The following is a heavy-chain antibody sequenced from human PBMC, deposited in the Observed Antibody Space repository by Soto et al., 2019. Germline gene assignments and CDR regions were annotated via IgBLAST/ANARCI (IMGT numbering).Heavy chain of an antibody. V-gene: IGHV4-30-4*01. J-gene: IGHJ4*02. CDR3: AREIAAADHFDY. D-gene: IGHD6-13*01. Sequence: TSETLSLTCTVSGGSISSGDYYWSWIRQPPGKGLEWIGYIYYSGSTYYNPSLKSRVTISVDTSKNQFSLKLSSVTAADTAVYYCAREIAAADHFDYWGQGTLVTVSS. CDR2: IYYSGST. CDR1: GGSISSGDYY.